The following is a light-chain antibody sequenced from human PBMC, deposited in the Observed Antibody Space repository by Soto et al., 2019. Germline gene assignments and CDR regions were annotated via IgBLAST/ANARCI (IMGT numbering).Light chain of an antibody. V-gene: IGKV3-20*01. J-gene: IGKJ5*01. CDR2: GAS. CDR3: QQYGSSPIT. Sequence: EIVIAQSPGPLSLSPGVRATLPWRASQSVSSYLAWYQQKPGQAPRLLMYGASSRATGIPDRFSGSGSGTDFTLTISRLYPEDFAVFYCQQYGSSPITFGQGTRLEI. CDR1: QSVSSY.